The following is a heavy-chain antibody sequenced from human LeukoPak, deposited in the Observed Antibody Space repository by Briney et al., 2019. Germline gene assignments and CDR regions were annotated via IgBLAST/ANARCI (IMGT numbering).Heavy chain of an antibody. CDR1: SGSVSSGNYY. J-gene: IGHJ4*02. Sequence: PSETLSLTCTVSSGSVSSGNYYWSWIRQPPGKGLEWIGSIYYSGSTYYNPSLKSRVTISVDTSKNQFSLKLSSVTAADTAVYYCARPSGVGSYGHFDYWGQGTLVTVSS. CDR2: IYYSGST. CDR3: ARPSGVGSYGHFDY. D-gene: IGHD5-18*01. V-gene: IGHV4-39*01.